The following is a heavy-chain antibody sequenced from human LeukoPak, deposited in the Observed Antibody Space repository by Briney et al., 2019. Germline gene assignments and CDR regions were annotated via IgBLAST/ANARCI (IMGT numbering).Heavy chain of an antibody. J-gene: IGHJ5*02. CDR1: GYTFTSYG. CDR3: ARDEAIAAAGGPNWFDP. V-gene: IGHV1-18*01. CDR2: ISAYNGNT. Sequence: GASVKVSCKASGYTFTSYGISWVRQAPGQGLEWMGWISAYNGNTNYAQKLQGRVTMTADTSTSTAYMELRSLRSDDTAVYYCARDEAIAAAGGPNWFDPWGQGTLVTVSS. D-gene: IGHD6-13*01.